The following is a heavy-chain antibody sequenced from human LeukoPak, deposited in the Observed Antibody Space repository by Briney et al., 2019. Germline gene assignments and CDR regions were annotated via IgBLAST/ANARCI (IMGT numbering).Heavy chain of an antibody. D-gene: IGHD4-17*01. CDR1: GYTFTSYG. V-gene: IGHV1-18*01. CDR3: ARDYFSDYLFDF. CDR2: TSADNGHT. J-gene: IGHJ4*02. Sequence: ASVKVSCKASGYTFTSYGISWVRQAPGQGLEWMGFTSADNGHTNYVQKFQGRVTMTTDTSTNTAYMELRSLRFDDTAMYYCARDYFSDYLFDFWGQGTLITVSS.